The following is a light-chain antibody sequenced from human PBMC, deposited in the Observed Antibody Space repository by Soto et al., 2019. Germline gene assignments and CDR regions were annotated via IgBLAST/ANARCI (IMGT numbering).Light chain of an antibody. CDR3: CSYAGSYVV. Sequence: QSALTQPRAVSGSPGQSVTISCTGTSSDVGGYNYVSWYQHHPGKAPKLMIYDVGKRPSGVPDRFSGSKSDNTASLTISGLQAEDEVDYYCCSYAGSYVVVGGGTKLTVL. V-gene: IGLV2-11*01. CDR2: DVG. CDR1: SSDVGGYNY. J-gene: IGLJ2*01.